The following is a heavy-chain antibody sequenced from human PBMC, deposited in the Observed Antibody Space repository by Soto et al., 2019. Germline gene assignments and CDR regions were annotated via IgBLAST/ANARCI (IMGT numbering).Heavy chain of an antibody. CDR3: ASPSQDYGDYVGWFDP. CDR1: GGSISSSSYY. Sequence: QLQLQESGPGLVKPSETLSLTCTFSGGSISSSSYYWGWIRQPPGKGLEWIGSIYYSGSTYYNPSLKSRVTISVDTSKNQFSLKLSSVTAADTAVYYCASPSQDYGDYVGWFDPWGQGTLVTVSS. V-gene: IGHV4-39*01. J-gene: IGHJ5*02. CDR2: IYYSGST. D-gene: IGHD4-17*01.